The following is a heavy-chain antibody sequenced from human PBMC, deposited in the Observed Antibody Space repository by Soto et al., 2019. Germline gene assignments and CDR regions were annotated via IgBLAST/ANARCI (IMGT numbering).Heavy chain of an antibody. D-gene: IGHD3-3*01. CDR2: MNPNSGNT. Sequence: QVQLVQSGAEVKKPGASVKVSCKASGYTFTSYDINWVRQATGQGLEWMGWMNPNSGNTGYAQKFQGRVTMTRNTSISTAYIELSSLRSEDTAVYYCATTYDFWSGYPSYGMDVWGQGTTVTVSS. J-gene: IGHJ6*02. CDR3: ATTYDFWSGYPSYGMDV. CDR1: GYTFTSYD. V-gene: IGHV1-8*01.